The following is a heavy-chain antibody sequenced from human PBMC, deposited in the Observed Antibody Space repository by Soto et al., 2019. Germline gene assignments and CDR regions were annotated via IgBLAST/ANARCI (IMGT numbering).Heavy chain of an antibody. Sequence: SETLSLTCAISGDSVSSNTASWNWIRQSPSRGLEWLGRTYFRSKWYNDYAVSVKSRIIINPDTSNDQFSLQLNSVTPEDTAVYFCAKGDNLGPKTGYAFDPWGQGIMVTVSS. J-gene: IGHJ5*02. CDR2: TYFRSKWYN. CDR1: GDSVSSNTAS. V-gene: IGHV6-1*01. CDR3: AKGDNLGPKTGYAFDP. D-gene: IGHD5-12*01.